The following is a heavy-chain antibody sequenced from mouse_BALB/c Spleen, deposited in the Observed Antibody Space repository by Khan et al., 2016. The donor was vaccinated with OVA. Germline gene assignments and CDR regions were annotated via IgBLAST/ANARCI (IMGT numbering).Heavy chain of an antibody. J-gene: IGHJ4*01. CDR3: ARVNYYGYAMDY. CDR2: ISYSGST. V-gene: IGHV3-2*02. CDR1: GYSITSNYA. D-gene: IGHD1-1*01. Sequence: VQLKQSGPGLVKPSQSLSLTCTVTGYSITSNYAWNWIRQFPGNKLEWMGYISYSGSTSYNPSLKSRISITRDTSKNQFFLQLSSVTTEDTATYYCARVNYYGYAMDYWGQGTSVTVSS.